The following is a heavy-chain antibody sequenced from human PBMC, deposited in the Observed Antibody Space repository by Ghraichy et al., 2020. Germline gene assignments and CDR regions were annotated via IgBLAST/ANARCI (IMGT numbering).Heavy chain of an antibody. CDR1: GLNFRGSN. V-gene: IGHV3-21*01. Sequence: GGSLRLSCVASGLNFRGSNIIWVRQAPGRGLEWVSYISVGTGSKKYYAESVTGRFAISRDNARDSIYLQMSSLRVEDTGVYFCARQSLSLRPVAFDVWGQGTIVTVSS. CDR3: ARQSLSLRPVAFDV. J-gene: IGHJ3*01. CDR2: ISVGTGSKK.